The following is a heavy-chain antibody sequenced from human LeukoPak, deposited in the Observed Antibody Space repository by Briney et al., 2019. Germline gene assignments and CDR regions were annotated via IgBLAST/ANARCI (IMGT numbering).Heavy chain of an antibody. J-gene: IGHJ4*02. CDR1: GFTLSSYE. CDR3: ARGPYSSNWYVDY. D-gene: IGHD6-13*01. CDR2: ISRTGNSI. V-gene: IGHV3-48*03. Sequence: PGGSLRHSCAASGFTLSSYEMNWVRLAPGKGLEWISYISRTGNSIYYADSVKGRFTISRDSAKSSLYLQMNSLRAEDTAVYYCARGPYSSNWYVDYWGQGTLVTVAS.